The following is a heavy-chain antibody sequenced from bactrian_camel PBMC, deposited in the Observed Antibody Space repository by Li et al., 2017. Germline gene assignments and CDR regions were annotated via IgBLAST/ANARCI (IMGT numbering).Heavy chain of an antibody. CDR3: ASTLWHSDAVCGTIARAYRY. CDR2: FDIGERTI. J-gene: IGHJ4*01. Sequence: VQLVESGGGSVQAGGSLRLSCTVSKFTYEPNCMAWFRQIPGNAREGLATFDIGERTIRYADSVKGRFAISRDAAEKTVFLQMNSLQPEDTAMYYCASTLWHSDAVCGTIARAYRYWGRGTQVTVS. CDR1: KFTYEPNC. V-gene: IGHV3S42*01. D-gene: IGHD4*01.